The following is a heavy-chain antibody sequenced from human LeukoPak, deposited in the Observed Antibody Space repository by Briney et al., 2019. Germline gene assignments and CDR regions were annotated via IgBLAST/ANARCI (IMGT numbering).Heavy chain of an antibody. J-gene: IGHJ5*02. CDR2: ISYTGAT. V-gene: IGHV4-39*07. CDR1: GGSVDSSYYY. CDR3: AREGTRWADENWFDP. D-gene: IGHD1-26*01. Sequence: PSETLSLTCSVSGGSVDSSYYYWGWIRQPPGKGLEWIGSISYTGATHYSPSLESRVTISLDTSKNQFSLKLASVTPADTAVYYCAREGTRWADENWFDPWGQGSLVIVSS.